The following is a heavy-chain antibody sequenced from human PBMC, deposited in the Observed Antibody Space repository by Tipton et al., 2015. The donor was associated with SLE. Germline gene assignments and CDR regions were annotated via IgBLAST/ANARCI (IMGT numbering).Heavy chain of an antibody. D-gene: IGHD2-15*01. CDR1: GGSISGSNYY. V-gene: IGHV4-39*01. Sequence: TLSLTCTVSGGSISGSNYYWSWIRQPPGKGLEWVGEINHHSMTNYNPSLKGRVTISVDTSKNQFSLRLNSVTAADTAVYYCARLRNGFYSDYDYWGQGTLITVSS. CDR2: INHHSMT. J-gene: IGHJ4*02. CDR3: ARLRNGFYSDYDY.